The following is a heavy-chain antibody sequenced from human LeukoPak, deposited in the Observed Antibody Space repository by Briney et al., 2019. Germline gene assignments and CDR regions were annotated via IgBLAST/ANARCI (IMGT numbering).Heavy chain of an antibody. V-gene: IGHV4-30-4*01. CDR1: GGSISSGDYY. CDR3: ARVVTAIGYFQH. D-gene: IGHD2-21*02. Sequence: PQTLSLTCTVSGGSISSGDYYWSWIRQPPGKGLEWIGYIYYSGSTYYNPSLKSRVTISVDTSKNQFSLKLSSVTAADTAVYYCARVVTAIGYFQHWGQGTLVTVSS. CDR2: IYYSGST. J-gene: IGHJ1*01.